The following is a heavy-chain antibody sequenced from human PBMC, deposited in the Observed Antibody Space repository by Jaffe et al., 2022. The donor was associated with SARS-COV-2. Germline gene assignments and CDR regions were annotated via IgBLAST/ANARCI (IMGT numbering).Heavy chain of an antibody. CDR1: GGTFSSYA. Sequence: QVQLVQSGAEVKKPGSSVKVSCKASGGTFSSYAISWVRQAPGQGLEWMGGIIPIFGTANYAQKFQGRVTITADESTSTAYMELSSLRSEDTAVYYCARAGVPAASVSPYYYYYMDVWGKGTTVTVSS. V-gene: IGHV1-69*01. D-gene: IGHD2-2*01. J-gene: IGHJ6*03. CDR2: IIPIFGTA. CDR3: ARAGVPAASVSPYYYYYMDV.